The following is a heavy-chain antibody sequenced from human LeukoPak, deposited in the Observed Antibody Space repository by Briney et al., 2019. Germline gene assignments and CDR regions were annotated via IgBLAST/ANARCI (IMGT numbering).Heavy chain of an antibody. CDR1: GFTFSSYS. Sequence: GGSLRLSCAASGFTFSSYSMNWVRQAPGKGLEWVSSISSSSSYIYYADSVKGRFTISRDNAKNSLYLQMNGLRAEDTAVYYCARAIVGFDAFDIWGQGTMVTVSS. V-gene: IGHV3-21*01. CDR2: ISSSSSYI. CDR3: ARAIVGFDAFDI. D-gene: IGHD2-21*01. J-gene: IGHJ3*02.